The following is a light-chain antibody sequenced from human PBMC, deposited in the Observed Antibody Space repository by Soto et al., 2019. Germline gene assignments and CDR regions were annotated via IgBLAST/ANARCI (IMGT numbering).Light chain of an antibody. J-gene: IGLJ2*01. CDR2: RSN. CDR1: SSNIGSND. V-gene: IGLV1-47*01. Sequence: QSVLTQPPSASGTPGQRVTIYCSGSSSNIGSNDEYWYQQFPGTAPKLLIYRSNQRPSGVPDRFSGSKSGTSASLAISGLRSEDEADYYCAAWDGSLSAVVFGGGTKLTVL. CDR3: AAWDGSLSAVV.